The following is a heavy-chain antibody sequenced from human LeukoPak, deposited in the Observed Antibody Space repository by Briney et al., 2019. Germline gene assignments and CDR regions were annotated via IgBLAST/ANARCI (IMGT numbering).Heavy chain of an antibody. CDR3: ARGITMITWDVDYFDY. D-gene: IGHD3-22*01. V-gene: IGHV4-30-2*01. CDR2: IYHSGST. J-gene: IGHJ4*02. Sequence: PSQTLSLTCAVSGGSISSGGYSWSWIRQPPGKGLEWIGYIYHSGSTYYNPSLKSRVTISVDRSKNQFSLKLISVTAADTAVYYCARGITMITWDVDYFDYWGQGTLVTVSS. CDR1: GGSISSGGYS.